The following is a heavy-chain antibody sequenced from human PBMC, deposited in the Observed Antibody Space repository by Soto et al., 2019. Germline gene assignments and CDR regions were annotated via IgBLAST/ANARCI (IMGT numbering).Heavy chain of an antibody. Sequence: SETLSLTSPVSGGSISSYYWSWIRQPPGKGLEWIGYIYYSGSTNYNPSLKSRVTISVDTSKNQFSLKLSSVTAADTAVYYCVRDRGVSMFPWGYWGPGTLVTVSS. J-gene: IGHJ4*02. D-gene: IGHD7-27*01. CDR1: GGSISSYY. V-gene: IGHV4-59*08. CDR2: IYYSGST. CDR3: VRDRGVSMFPWGY.